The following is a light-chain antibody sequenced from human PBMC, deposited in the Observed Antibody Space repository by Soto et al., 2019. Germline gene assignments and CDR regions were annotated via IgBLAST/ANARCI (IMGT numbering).Light chain of an antibody. CDR2: EVS. Sequence: QSALTQPASVSGSPGQSITISCTGTSSDVGGYNYVSWYQQHPGKAPKLMIYEVSNRPSGVSNRFSGYKSGNTASLTISGLQAEDEADYYCSSYTSSIAAVFGGGTKLTVL. J-gene: IGLJ2*01. CDR1: SSDVGGYNY. CDR3: SSYTSSIAAV. V-gene: IGLV2-14*01.